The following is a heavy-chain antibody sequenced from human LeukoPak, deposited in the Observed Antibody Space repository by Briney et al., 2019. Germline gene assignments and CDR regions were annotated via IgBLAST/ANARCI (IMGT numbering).Heavy chain of an antibody. D-gene: IGHD3-22*01. CDR3: ARFYYDSSGSHAFDI. V-gene: IGHV1-69*02. CDR1: GGTFSSYT. Sequence: SVKVSCKASGGTFSSYTFSWVRQAPGQGLEWMGRIIPILGIANYAQKFQGRVTITADKSTSTAYMELSSLRSEDTAVYYCARFYYDSSGSHAFDIWGQGTMVTVSS. CDR2: IIPILGIA. J-gene: IGHJ3*02.